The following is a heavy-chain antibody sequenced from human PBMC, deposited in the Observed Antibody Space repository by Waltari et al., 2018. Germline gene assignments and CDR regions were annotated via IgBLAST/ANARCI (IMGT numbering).Heavy chain of an antibody. V-gene: IGHV4-59*01. CDR1: GGSISSYY. CDR2: IYYSGST. J-gene: IGHJ3*02. CDR3: ARANPTDAFDI. Sequence: QVQLQESGPGLVKPSETLSLTCTVSGGSISSYYWSWIRQPPGKGLEWIGYIYYSGSTNYNRSLKSRVTRSVDTSKNQFSLKLSSVTAADTAVYYCARANPTDAFDIWGQGTMVTVSS.